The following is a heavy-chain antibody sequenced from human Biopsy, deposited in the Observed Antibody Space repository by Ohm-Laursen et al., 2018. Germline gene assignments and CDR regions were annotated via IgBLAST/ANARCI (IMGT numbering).Heavy chain of an antibody. V-gene: IGHV3-69-1*01. CDR1: EFTFSVYA. J-gene: IGHJ4*02. CDR2: ISSGSYT. D-gene: IGHD1-14*01. Sequence: SLRLSCAASEFTFSVYAMNWVRQAPGKGLEWVSSISSGSYTFYAGSLRGRFTISRDNAKNSLSLHMINLRAEDTAVYYCARDLRADRKYFFDSWGQGTLVTVSS. CDR3: ARDLRADRKYFFDS.